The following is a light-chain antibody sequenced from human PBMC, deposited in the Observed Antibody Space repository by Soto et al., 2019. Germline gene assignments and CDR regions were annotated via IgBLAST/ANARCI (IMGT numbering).Light chain of an antibody. CDR1: QSVSSY. V-gene: IGKV3-11*01. CDR2: DAS. Sequence: EIVLTQSPATLSLSPGERATLSCRPSQSVSSYLAWYQQKPGQAPRLLIYDASNRATGIPARFSGSGSGTDFTLTISSLEPEDFAVYYCQQRSNWPLTFGGGTKWISN. J-gene: IGKJ4*01. CDR3: QQRSNWPLT.